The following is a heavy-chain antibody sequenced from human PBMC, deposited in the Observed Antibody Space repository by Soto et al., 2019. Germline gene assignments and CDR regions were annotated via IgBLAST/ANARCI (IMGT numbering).Heavy chain of an antibody. CDR1: GYSFTSYW. CDR2: IYPGDSDT. J-gene: IGHJ3*02. V-gene: IGHV5-51*01. CDR3: ARHLTAMVPPAFDS. D-gene: IGHD5-18*01. Sequence: GESLKICCKGSGYSFTSYWIGWVRQMPGKGLEWMGIIYPGDSDTRYSPSFQGQVTISADKSISTAYLQWSSLKASDTAMYYCARHLTAMVPPAFDSWAQGKMVTVSS.